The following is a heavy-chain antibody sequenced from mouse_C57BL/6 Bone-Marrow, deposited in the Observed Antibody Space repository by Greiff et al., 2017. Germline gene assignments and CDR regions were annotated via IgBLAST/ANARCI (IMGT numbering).Heavy chain of an antibody. CDR1: GYAFTNYL. Sequence: VQLQQSGAELVRPGTSVKVSCKASGYAFTNYLIEWVKQRPGQGLEWIGVINPGSGGTNYNEKFKGKATLTADQSSSPAYMQLSSLTSEDSAVYFCARSKNWDSWFAYWGQGTLVTVSA. CDR3: ARSKNWDSWFAY. J-gene: IGHJ3*01. CDR2: INPGSGGT. V-gene: IGHV1-54*01. D-gene: IGHD4-1*01.